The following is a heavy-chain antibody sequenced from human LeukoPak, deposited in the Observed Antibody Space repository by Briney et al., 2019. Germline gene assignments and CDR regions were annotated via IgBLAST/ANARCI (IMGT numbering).Heavy chain of an antibody. V-gene: IGHV3-30*02. CDR1: GFTFSSYG. J-gene: IGHJ6*02. Sequence: GGSLRLSCAASGFTFSSYGMHWARQAPGKGLEWVAFIRYDGSNKYYADSVKGRFTISRDNSKNTLYLKMNSLRAEDTAVYYCANQFCTTLNYYYYYGMGVWGQGTTVTVSS. CDR3: ANQFCTTLNYYYYYGMGV. CDR2: IRYDGSNK. D-gene: IGHD1-1*01.